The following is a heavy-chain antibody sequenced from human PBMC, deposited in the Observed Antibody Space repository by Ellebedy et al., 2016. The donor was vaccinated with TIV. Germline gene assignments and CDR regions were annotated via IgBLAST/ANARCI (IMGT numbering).Heavy chain of an antibody. Sequence: GGSLRLSCAASGFTFDQFAMHWVRQAPGQGLEWVSGITWNSGSIAHGDSVKGRFTISRDTAKNSLYLQMNSLRAEDTALYYCAKARLQWLSFDAFDVWGQGTMLTVSS. D-gene: IGHD6-19*01. CDR2: ITWNSGSI. CDR3: AKARLQWLSFDAFDV. V-gene: IGHV3-9*01. J-gene: IGHJ3*01. CDR1: GFTFDQFA.